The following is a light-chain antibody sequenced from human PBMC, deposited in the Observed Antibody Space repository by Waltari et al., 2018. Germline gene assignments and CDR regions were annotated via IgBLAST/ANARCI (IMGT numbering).Light chain of an antibody. CDR1: HGISSY. J-gene: IGKJ3*01. V-gene: IGKV1-9*01. CDR2: EAS. Sequence: DIQLTQSPSFLSASVGDRVTITCRASHGISSYLAWYQQKPGKAPNLLISEASTLQSGVPSRFSGTGSETEFTLTISSLQPEDFATYFCQHLNSYPPTFGPGTIVDIK. CDR3: QHLNSYPPT.